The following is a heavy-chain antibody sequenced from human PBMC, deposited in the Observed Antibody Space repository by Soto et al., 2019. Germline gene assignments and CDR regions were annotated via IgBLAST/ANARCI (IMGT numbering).Heavy chain of an antibody. Sequence: SETLSLTCAVSGGSISSSNWWSWVRQPPGKGLEWIGEIYHSGSTNYNPSLKSRVTISVDKSKNQFSLKLSSVTAADTAVYYCARAPYGSGSYSLYYYYYGMDVWGQGTTVTVSS. CDR3: ARAPYGSGSYSLYYYYYGMDV. J-gene: IGHJ6*02. CDR1: GGSISSSNW. V-gene: IGHV4-4*02. D-gene: IGHD3-10*01. CDR2: IYHSGST.